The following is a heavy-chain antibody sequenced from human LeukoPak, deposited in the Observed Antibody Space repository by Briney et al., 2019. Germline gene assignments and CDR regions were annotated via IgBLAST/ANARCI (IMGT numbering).Heavy chain of an antibody. CDR1: GFTFSSFW. Sequence: PGGSLKPSCAASGFTFSSFWMSGVRQAQGKGREGVANIKQDGSEKYYVDSVKGRFTISRDNAKNSLYLQMNSLRAEDTAVYYCAREPGSIAAAGTFDYWGQGTLVTVSS. D-gene: IGHD6-13*01. J-gene: IGHJ4*02. CDR2: IKQDGSEK. CDR3: AREPGSIAAAGTFDY. V-gene: IGHV3-7*03.